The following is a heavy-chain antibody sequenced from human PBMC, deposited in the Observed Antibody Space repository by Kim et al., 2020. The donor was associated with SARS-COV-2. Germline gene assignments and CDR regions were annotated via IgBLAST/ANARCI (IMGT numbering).Heavy chain of an antibody. D-gene: IGHD5-18*01. J-gene: IGHJ6*02. CDR1: GYTFTSYY. CDR3: ATDTAMVKGYYYYGMDV. CDR2: INVSGGST. Sequence: ASVKVSCKASGYTFTSYYMHWVRQAPGQGLEWMGIINVSGGSTSYAQKFQGRVTMTRDTSTSTVYMELSSLRSEDTAVYYCATDTAMVKGYYYYGMDVWGQGTTVTVS. V-gene: IGHV1-46*01.